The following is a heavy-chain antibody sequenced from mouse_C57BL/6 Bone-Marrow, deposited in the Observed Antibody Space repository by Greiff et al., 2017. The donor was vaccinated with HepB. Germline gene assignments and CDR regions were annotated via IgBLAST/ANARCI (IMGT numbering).Heavy chain of an antibody. Sequence: VQLQQSGPVLVKPGASVKMSCKASGYTFTDYYMNWVKQSHGKSLEWIGVINPYNGGTSYNQKFKGKATLTVDKSSSTAYMELNSLTSEDSAVYYCARQGTYYYGSRAWFAYWGQGTLVTVSA. D-gene: IGHD1-1*01. J-gene: IGHJ3*01. CDR3: ARQGTYYYGSRAWFAY. CDR2: INPYNGGT. V-gene: IGHV1-19*01. CDR1: GYTFTDYY.